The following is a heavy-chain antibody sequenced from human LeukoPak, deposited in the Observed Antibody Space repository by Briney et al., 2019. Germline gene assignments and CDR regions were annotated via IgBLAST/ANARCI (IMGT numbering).Heavy chain of an antibody. J-gene: IGHJ5*02. CDR1: GGSISSGSYY. CDR3: ARDPITMVRGVPAFDP. Sequence: SETLSLTCTVSGGSISSGSYYWSWIRQPAGKGLEWIGRIYTSGSTNYNPSLKSRVTISVDTSENQFSLKLSSVTAADTAVYYCARDPITMVRGVPAFDPWGQGTLVTVSS. D-gene: IGHD3-10*01. V-gene: IGHV4-61*02. CDR2: IYTSGST.